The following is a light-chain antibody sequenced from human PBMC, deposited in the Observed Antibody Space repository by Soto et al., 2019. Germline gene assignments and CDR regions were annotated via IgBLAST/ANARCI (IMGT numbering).Light chain of an antibody. CDR2: VAS. Sequence: EVVMTQSPATLSVSPGERATLSCRASQSVTTNLVWFQQKPGQAPRPLIYVASIRATGIPARFSGSGSGTEFTLTISSLQPEDFAVYYCQQYNNWPWTFGQGTKVEIK. CDR1: QSVTTN. V-gene: IGKV3-15*01. J-gene: IGKJ1*01. CDR3: QQYNNWPWT.